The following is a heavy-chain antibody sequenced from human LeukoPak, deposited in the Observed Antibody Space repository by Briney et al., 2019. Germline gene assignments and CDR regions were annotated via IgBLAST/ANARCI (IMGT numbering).Heavy chain of an antibody. D-gene: IGHD6-19*01. J-gene: IGHJ4*02. CDR2: IKEDGSES. Sequence: PGGSLRLSCAASGYIFSDHWMSWVRQTPGKGLEWVANIKEDGSESYYVDSVKGRFTISRDNAKKSLYLQMDSLRAADTAVYHCVFGGWYFSYWGQGTLVPVSS. V-gene: IGHV3-7*01. CDR1: GYIFSDHW. CDR3: VFGGWYFSY.